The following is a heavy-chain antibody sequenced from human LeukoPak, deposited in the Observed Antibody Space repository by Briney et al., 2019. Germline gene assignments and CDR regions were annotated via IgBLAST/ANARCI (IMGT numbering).Heavy chain of an antibody. CDR1: GGSISSYY. D-gene: IGHD3-3*01. CDR2: IYYSGST. Sequence: PSETLSLTCTVSGGSISSYYRSWIRQPPGKGLEWIGYIYYSGSTNYNPSLKSRVTISVDTSKNQFSLKVTSVTAADTAVFYCARLANYDFWRGPYPHDAFDIWGQGTMVTVSS. CDR3: ARLANYDFWRGPYPHDAFDI. V-gene: IGHV4-59*08. J-gene: IGHJ3*02.